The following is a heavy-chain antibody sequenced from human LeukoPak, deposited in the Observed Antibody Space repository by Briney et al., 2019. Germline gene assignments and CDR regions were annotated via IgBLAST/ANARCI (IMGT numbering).Heavy chain of an antibody. D-gene: IGHD3-10*01. CDR2: ISGSGGST. CDR3: AKRRSYGSGSRGFDY. J-gene: IGHJ4*02. Sequence: GGSLRLSCAPSGFTFSSYAMSWVRQPPGKGLEWVSAISGSGGSTYYADSVKGRFTISRDNSKNTLYLQMNSLRAEDTAVYYCAKRRSYGSGSRGFDYWGQGTLVTVSS. CDR1: GFTFSSYA. V-gene: IGHV3-23*01.